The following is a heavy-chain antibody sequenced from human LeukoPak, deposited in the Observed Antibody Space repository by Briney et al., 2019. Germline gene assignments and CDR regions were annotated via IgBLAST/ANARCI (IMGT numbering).Heavy chain of an antibody. J-gene: IGHJ4*02. CDR2: IYPGNSHT. CDR3: ARQVYCGTGSCYRSYYFDY. D-gene: IGHD2-15*01. CDR1: GYSFTTYW. Sequence: GESLKISCKGSGYSFTTYWIGWVRQMPGKGLEWMGVIYPGNSHTRDSPSFQGQVTISADKSISTAYLQWSSLKTSDTAMYYCARQVYCGTGSCYRSYYFDYWGQGTLVTVSS. V-gene: IGHV5-51*01.